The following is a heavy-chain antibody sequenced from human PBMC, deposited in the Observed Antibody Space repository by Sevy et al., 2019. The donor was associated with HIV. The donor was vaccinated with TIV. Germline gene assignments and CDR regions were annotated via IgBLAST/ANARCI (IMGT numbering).Heavy chain of an antibody. J-gene: IGHJ4*02. CDR2: ISSASGYR. V-gene: IGHV3-21*06. D-gene: IGHD3-22*01. Sequence: GGSLRLSCAASGFTFRDYSMNWVRQAPGQGLEWVASISSASGYRKYGDSVKGRFTISRDNAKNLLYLELNSLRVEDTAVYYCTRVDYYDTSASQYWGQGILVTVSS. CDR3: TRVDYYDTSASQY. CDR1: GFTFRDYS.